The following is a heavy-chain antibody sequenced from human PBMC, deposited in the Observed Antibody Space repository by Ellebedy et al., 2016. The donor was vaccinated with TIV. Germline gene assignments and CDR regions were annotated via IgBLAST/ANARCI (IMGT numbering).Heavy chain of an antibody. CDR2: INPNTGGT. D-gene: IGHD1-26*01. J-gene: IGHJ4*02. Sequence: ASVKVSXXASGYTFTGYYMHWVRQAPGQGLEWMGWINPNTGGTNYALKFQGRVTMTRDTSISTAYMELSRLRSDDTAVYSCASGSYSSYWGQGTLVTVSS. V-gene: IGHV1-2*02. CDR3: ASGSYSSY. CDR1: GYTFTGYY.